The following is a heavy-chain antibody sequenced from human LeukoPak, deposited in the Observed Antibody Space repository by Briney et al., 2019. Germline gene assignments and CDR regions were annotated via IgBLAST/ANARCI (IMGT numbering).Heavy chain of an antibody. D-gene: IGHD3-10*01. CDR1: GGSISSYY. CDR3: ARDPAPGRGYWYFDL. J-gene: IGHJ2*01. V-gene: IGHV4-4*07. Sequence: SETLPLTCTVSGGSISSYYWSWIRQPAAKGLEWIGRIYTSGSTNYNPSLKSRVTMSVDTSKNQFSLKLSSVTAADTAVYYCARDPAPGRGYWYFDLWGRGTLVTVSS. CDR2: IYTSGST.